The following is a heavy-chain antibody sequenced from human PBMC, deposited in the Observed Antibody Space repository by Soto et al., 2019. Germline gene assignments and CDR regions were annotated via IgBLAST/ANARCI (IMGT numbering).Heavy chain of an antibody. CDR3: ARAIARDGSIWYRGGYDS. CDR2: INPDTGGI. V-gene: IGHV1-2*04. Sequence: QVWLLQSGAEVKESGASVKVSCEASGYTFTAYYIHWVRQAPGQGLEWMGWINPDTGGIDYAQKFQGWVTMTSDTSITTAFMELASLKIDYTAVYYCARAIARDGSIWYRGGYDSWGQGTLVTVSS. CDR1: GYTFTAYY. J-gene: IGHJ4*02. D-gene: IGHD1-26*01.